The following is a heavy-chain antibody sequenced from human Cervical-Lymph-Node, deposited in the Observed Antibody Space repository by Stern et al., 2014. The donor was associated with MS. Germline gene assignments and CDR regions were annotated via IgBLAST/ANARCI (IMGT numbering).Heavy chain of an antibody. V-gene: IGHV3-30*18. CDR2: ISYDGSNK. Sequence: VQLVESGGGVVQPGRSLRLSCAASGFTFSSYGMHWVRQAPGKGLEWVAVISYDGSNKYYADSVKGRFTISRDNSKNTLYLQMNSLRAEDTAVYYCAKDRGTTVTTYGMDVWGQGTTVTVSS. CDR3: AKDRGTTVTTYGMDV. CDR1: GFTFSSYG. J-gene: IGHJ6*02. D-gene: IGHD4-17*01.